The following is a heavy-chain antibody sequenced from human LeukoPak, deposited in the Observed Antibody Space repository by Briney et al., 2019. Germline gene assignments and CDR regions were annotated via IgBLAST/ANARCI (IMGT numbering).Heavy chain of an antibody. CDR2: IYYSGST. CDR3: ARVPPGDFRSGYYTWFDP. J-gene: IGHJ5*02. CDR1: GGSISSYY. V-gene: IGHV4-59*01. Sequence: SETLSLTCTVSGGSISSYYWSWIRQPPGKGLEWIGYIYYSGSTNYNPSLKSRVTISVDTSKNQFSLKLSSVTAADTAVYYCARVPPGDFRSGYYTWFDPWGQGTLVTVSS. D-gene: IGHD3-3*01.